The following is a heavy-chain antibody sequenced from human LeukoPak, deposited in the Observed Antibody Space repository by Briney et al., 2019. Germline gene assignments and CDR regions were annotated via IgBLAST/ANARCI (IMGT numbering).Heavy chain of an antibody. CDR3: ARGIFPRFGELYLSWFDP. CDR1: GYSFTSNY. J-gene: IGHJ5*02. Sequence: ASVKVSCKASGYSFTSNYIHWVRQAPGQGLEWMGMIYPRDGSTSYAQKFQGRVTVTRDTSTSTVHMELSGLRSEDTAVYYCARGIFPRFGELYLSWFDPWGQGTLVTVSS. V-gene: IGHV1-46*01. D-gene: IGHD3-10*01. CDR2: IYPRDGST.